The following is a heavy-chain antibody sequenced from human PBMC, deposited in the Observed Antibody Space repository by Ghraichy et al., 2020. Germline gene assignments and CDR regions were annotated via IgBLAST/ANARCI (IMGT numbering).Heavy chain of an antibody. CDR3: AKDDSSGYYFFDY. CDR2: IRYDGSNK. CDR1: GFTFSSYG. J-gene: IGHJ4*02. Sequence: GGSLRLSCAASGFTFSSYGMHWVRQAPGKGLEWVAFIRYDGSNKYYADSVKGRFTISRDNSKNTLYLQMNSLRAEDTAVYYCAKDDSSGYYFFDYWGQGTLVTVSS. D-gene: IGHD3-22*01. V-gene: IGHV3-30*02.